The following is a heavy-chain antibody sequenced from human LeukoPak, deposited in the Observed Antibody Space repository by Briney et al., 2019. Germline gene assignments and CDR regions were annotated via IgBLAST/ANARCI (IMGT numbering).Heavy chain of an antibody. J-gene: IGHJ4*02. D-gene: IGHD2-2*01. Sequence: KPSETLSLTCAVYGGSFSGYYWSWLRQPPGKGLEWVGEMNHSGSTNYNPSLKTRVTLSVDTSKNQFSLKLSSVTAADTAVYYCARAGGGDIVVVPAAISYFDYWGQGTLVTVSS. CDR3: ARAGGGDIVVVPAAISYFDY. CDR2: MNHSGST. CDR1: GGSFSGYY. V-gene: IGHV4-34*01.